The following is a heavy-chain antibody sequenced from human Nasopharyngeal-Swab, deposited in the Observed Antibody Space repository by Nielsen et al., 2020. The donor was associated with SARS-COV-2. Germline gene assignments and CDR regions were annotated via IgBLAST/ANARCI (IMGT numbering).Heavy chain of an antibody. V-gene: IGHV4-4*02. CDR3: ARFPAGCSSTSCYLIA. Sequence: SETLSLTCAVSGAFISSPNWWNWVRQSPGRGLDWIGEIFHGGLINYNQSLKSRVTISIDNSKNQFSLKLNSMTAADTAVYYCARFPAGCSSTSCYLIAWGQGILVTVSS. CDR2: IFHGGLI. D-gene: IGHD2-2*01. CDR1: GAFISSPNW. J-gene: IGHJ5*02.